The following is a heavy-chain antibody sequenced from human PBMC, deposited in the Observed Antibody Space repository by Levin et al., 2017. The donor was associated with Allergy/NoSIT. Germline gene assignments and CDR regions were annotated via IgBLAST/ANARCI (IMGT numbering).Heavy chain of an antibody. CDR1: GVSISSYY. D-gene: IGHD3-9*01. CDR2: LYYSGNT. V-gene: IGHV4-59*01. Sequence: SETLSLTCTVSGVSISSYYWSWIRQPPGKGLEWIGCLYYSGNTNYNPSLRSRVTISVDTSKNQFSLNLNSVTAADTAVYYCAVTYYDILTGYTNPFDYWGQGTLVTVSS. J-gene: IGHJ4*02. CDR3: AVTYYDILTGYTNPFDY.